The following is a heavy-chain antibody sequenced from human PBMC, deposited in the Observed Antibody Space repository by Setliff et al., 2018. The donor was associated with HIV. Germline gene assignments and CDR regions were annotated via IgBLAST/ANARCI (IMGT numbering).Heavy chain of an antibody. V-gene: IGHV4-28*01. CDR2: INHNELT. D-gene: IGHD3-22*01. Sequence: SETLSLPCVVAGYSISSSNWWGWIRQPPGKGLEWIGYINHNELTYYNPSLKSRIIMSVDTSKKQLSLKLSSVTAVDTAVYFCARISNGFEPNAFDTWGRGTMVTVSS. J-gene: IGHJ3*02. CDR3: ARISNGFEPNAFDT. CDR1: GYSISSSNW.